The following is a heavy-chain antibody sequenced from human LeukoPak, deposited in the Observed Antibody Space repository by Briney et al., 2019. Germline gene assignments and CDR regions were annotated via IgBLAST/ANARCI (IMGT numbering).Heavy chain of an antibody. CDR1: GFTVSSNY. CDR3: ARDFNYGSGSNYYYYMDV. CDR2: IYSGGSR. Sequence: SGGSLRLSCAASGFTVSSNYMSWGRQAPGKGLEWVSVIYSGGSRYYADSVKGQFTISRDNSKNTLYLHMNSLRAEDTAVYYCARDFNYGSGSNYYYYMDVWGKGTTVTVSS. J-gene: IGHJ6*03. D-gene: IGHD3-10*01. V-gene: IGHV3-53*01.